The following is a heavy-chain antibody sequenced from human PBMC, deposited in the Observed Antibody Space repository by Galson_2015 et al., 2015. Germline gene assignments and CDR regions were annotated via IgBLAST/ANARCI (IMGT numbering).Heavy chain of an antibody. CDR2: IFGTA. J-gene: IGHJ4*02. D-gene: IGHD3-22*01. CDR3: ARSLVQDSSGYYHHYFDY. V-gene: IGHV1-69*01. Sequence: IFGTANYAQKFQGRVTITADESTSTAYMGLSSLRSEDTAVYYCARSLVQDSSGYYHHYFDYWGQGTLVTVSS.